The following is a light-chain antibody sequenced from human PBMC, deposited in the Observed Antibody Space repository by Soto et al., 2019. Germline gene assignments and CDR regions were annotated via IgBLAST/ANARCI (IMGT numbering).Light chain of an antibody. V-gene: IGKV4-1*01. CDR2: WAS. Sequence: DIVMTQSPDSLAVSLVERATINCKSSQRVLYSSSNKNYLAWYQQKPGQPPKLLIYWASTRESGVPDRFSGSGSGTDFTLTISSLQAEDVAVYYCQQYCSSPWTFGQGTKVEIK. CDR1: QRVLYSSSNKNY. J-gene: IGKJ1*01. CDR3: QQYCSSPWT.